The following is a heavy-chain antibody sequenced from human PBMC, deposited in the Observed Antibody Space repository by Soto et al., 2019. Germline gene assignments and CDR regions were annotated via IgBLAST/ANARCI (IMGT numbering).Heavy chain of an antibody. Sequence: QVQLVQSGAEVKKPGASVKVSCKASGYTFTSYGISWVRQAPGQGLEWMGWISAYNGNTNYAQKLKGRVTMTTDTTTSTADMERRSLRADDTAVYDCARDPGYGDYEIDYWGQGTLVTVSS. CDR1: GYTFTSYG. CDR2: ISAYNGNT. V-gene: IGHV1-18*01. D-gene: IGHD4-17*01. CDR3: ARDPGYGDYEIDY. J-gene: IGHJ4*02.